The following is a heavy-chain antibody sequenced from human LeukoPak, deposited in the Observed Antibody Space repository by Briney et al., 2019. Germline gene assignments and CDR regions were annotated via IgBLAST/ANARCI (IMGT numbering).Heavy chain of an antibody. CDR3: ATLKSYYGMDV. CDR1: GGSISSYY. Sequence: PSETLSLTCTVSGGSISSYYWSWIRQPPGKGPEWIGYIYYSGSTNYNPSLKSRVTISVDTSKNQFSLKLSSVTAADTAVYYCATLKSYYGMDVWGQGTTVTVSS. CDR2: IYYSGST. V-gene: IGHV4-59*08. J-gene: IGHJ6*02.